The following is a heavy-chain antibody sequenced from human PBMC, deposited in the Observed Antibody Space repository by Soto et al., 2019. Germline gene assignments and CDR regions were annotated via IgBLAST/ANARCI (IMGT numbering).Heavy chain of an antibody. V-gene: IGHV3-72*01. CDR2: TRNKVNSFSA. CDR1: GFIFSDYY. Sequence: EVQLMESGGGLVQPGGSLRLSCAASGFIFSDYYMDWVRQVPGKGLEWVGRTRNKVNSFSAEYAASVKGRFSIYRDASNDSMDLQTNSLKSDGAAVYFCTRDTEAPYDHWGQGALVTVSS. CDR3: TRDTEAPYDH. J-gene: IGHJ5*02.